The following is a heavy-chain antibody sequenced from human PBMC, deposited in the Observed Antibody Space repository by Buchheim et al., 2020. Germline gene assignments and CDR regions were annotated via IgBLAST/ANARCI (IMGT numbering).Heavy chain of an antibody. V-gene: IGHV3-30*18. J-gene: IGHJ6*02. D-gene: IGHD3-10*01. CDR1: GFTFSSYG. Sequence: QVQLVESGGGVVQPGRSLRLSCAASGFTFSSYGMHWVRQAPGKGLEWVAVISYDGSNKYYADSVKGRFTISRDNSKNTLYLQMNSLRAEDTAVYYCGKDHPILLWPKPNYGMDVWGQGTT. CDR3: GKDHPILLWPKPNYGMDV. CDR2: ISYDGSNK.